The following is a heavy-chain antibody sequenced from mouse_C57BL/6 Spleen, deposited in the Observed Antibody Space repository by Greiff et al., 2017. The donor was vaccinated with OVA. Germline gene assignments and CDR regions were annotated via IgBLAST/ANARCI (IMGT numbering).Heavy chain of an antibody. CDR3: ARQDYYGSSWFAY. CDR2: ISSGSSTI. V-gene: IGHV5-17*01. CDR1: GFTFSDYG. Sequence: LVESGGGLVKPGGSLKLSCAASGFTFSDYGMHWVRQAPEKGLEWVAYISSGSSTIYYADTVKGRFTISRDNAKNTLFLQMTILRSEDTAMYYCARQDYYGSSWFAYWGQGTLVTVSA. J-gene: IGHJ3*01. D-gene: IGHD1-1*01.